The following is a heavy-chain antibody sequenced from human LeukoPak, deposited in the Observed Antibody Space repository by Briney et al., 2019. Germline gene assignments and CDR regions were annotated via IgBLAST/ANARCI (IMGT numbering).Heavy chain of an antibody. D-gene: IGHD3-10*02. CDR3: AELGITMIGGV. V-gene: IGHV3-7*01. Sequence: GGSLRLSCVASGFTFSSYWMSWVRQAPGKGLEWAANINQDGSEKYDVDSAKGRFTISRDNAKNSLYLQMNSLRAEDTAVYYCAELGITMIGGVWGKGTTVTISS. CDR2: INQDGSEK. J-gene: IGHJ6*04. CDR1: GFTFSSYW.